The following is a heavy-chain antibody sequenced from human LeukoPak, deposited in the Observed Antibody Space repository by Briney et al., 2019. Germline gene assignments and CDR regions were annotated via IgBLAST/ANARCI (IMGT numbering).Heavy chain of an antibody. CDR1: GGSISSYY. CDR2: PYTSGST. D-gene: IGHD3-16*02. V-gene: IGHV4-4*07. Sequence: SETLPLTCTVSGGSISSYYWSWIRQPAGRGLEWIGRPYTSGSTNYNPSLKSRVTMSLDTSKSQFSLKLSSVTAADTAVYYCAREDPYYDYVWGSYRYGYYFDYWGQGTLVTVSS. CDR3: AREDPYYDYVWGSYRYGYYFDY. J-gene: IGHJ4*02.